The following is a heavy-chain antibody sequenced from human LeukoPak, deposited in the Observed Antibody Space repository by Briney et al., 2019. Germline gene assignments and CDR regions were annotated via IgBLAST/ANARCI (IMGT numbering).Heavy chain of an antibody. J-gene: IGHJ4*02. CDR2: IDVGGGNT. D-gene: IGHD1-26*01. V-gene: IGHV3-23*01. CDR3: AKADTGGNYFDH. Sequence: GGSLRLSCVASGFTFSSCAMSWVRQAPGKGLEWVSAIDVGGGNTYYADSVKGRFTFSRDNFKNTLHLQMNSLRAEDTAVYYCAKADTGGNYFDHWGQGTLATVSS. CDR1: GFTFSSCA.